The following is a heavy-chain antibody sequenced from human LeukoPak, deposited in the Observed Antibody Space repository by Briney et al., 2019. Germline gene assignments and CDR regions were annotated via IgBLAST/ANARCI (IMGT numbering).Heavy chain of an antibody. CDR2: ISSNGGST. D-gene: IGHD3-3*01. Sequence: PGGSLRLSCAASGFTFSSYAMHWVRQAPGKGLEYVSAISSNGGSTYYANSVKGRFTISRDNSKNTLYLQMGSLRAEDMAVYYCARALRTIFGVALDAWGKGTTVTVSS. CDR1: GFTFSSYA. V-gene: IGHV3-64*01. CDR3: ARALRTIFGVALDA. J-gene: IGHJ6*04.